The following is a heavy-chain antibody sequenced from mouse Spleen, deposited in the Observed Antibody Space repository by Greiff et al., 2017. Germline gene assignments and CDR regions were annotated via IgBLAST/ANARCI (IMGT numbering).Heavy chain of an antibody. CDR3: ANQEGNWSWFAY. Sequence: QVQLKQSGAELVRPGSSVKLSCKASGYTFTSYWMHWVKQRPIQGLEWIGNIDPSDSETHYNQKFKDKATLTVDKSSSTAYMQLSSLTSEDSAVYYCANQEGNWSWFAYWGQGTLVTVSA. V-gene: IGHV1-52*01. J-gene: IGHJ3*01. CDR2: IDPSDSET. CDR1: GYTFTSYW. D-gene: IGHD4-1*01.